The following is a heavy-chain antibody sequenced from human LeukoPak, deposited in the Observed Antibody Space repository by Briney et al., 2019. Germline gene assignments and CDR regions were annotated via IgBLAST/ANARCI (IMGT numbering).Heavy chain of an antibody. CDR3: ASSIAAAGVSGGWFDP. Sequence: ASVKVSCKASGYTFTSYDISWVRQAPGQGLEWMGWIGAYNGNTNYAQKLQGRVTMTTDTSTSTAYMELRSLRSDDTAVYYCASSIAAAGVSGGWFDPWGQGTLVTVSS. D-gene: IGHD6-13*01. CDR2: IGAYNGNT. V-gene: IGHV1-18*01. J-gene: IGHJ5*02. CDR1: GYTFTSYD.